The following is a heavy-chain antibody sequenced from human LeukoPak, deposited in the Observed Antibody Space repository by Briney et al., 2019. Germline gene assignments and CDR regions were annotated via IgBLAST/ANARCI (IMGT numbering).Heavy chain of an antibody. Sequence: SETLSLTCTVSGGSISSGSYYWSWIRQPAGKELEWIGRIYTTGSTNYSPSLKSRVTISADTSKNQFSLKLSSVTAADTAVYYCARDNPFKYDYVNWGQGTLVTVSS. CDR2: IYTTGST. CDR1: GGSISSGSYY. J-gene: IGHJ4*02. D-gene: IGHD3-16*01. V-gene: IGHV4-61*02. CDR3: ARDNPFKYDYVN.